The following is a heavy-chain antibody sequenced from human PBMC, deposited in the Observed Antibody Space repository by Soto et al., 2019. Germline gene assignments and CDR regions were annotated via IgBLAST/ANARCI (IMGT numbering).Heavy chain of an antibody. J-gene: IGHJ5*02. CDR2: IYYSGST. D-gene: IGHD6-13*01. CDR3: ARDRLAAAGTRYRWFDT. Sequence: SETLSLTCTVSGGSISSYYWSWIRQPPGKGLEWIGYIYYSGSTNYNPSLKSRVTISVDTSKNQFSLKLSSVTAADTAVYYCARDRLAAAGTRYRWFDTWGQGTLVTVSS. CDR1: GGSISSYY. V-gene: IGHV4-59*01.